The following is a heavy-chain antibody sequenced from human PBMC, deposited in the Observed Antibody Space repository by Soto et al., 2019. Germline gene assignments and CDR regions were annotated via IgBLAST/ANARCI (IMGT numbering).Heavy chain of an antibody. D-gene: IGHD3-10*01. CDR2: IYWDDDK. V-gene: IGHV2-5*02. CDR3: THIVYYGSWRGALDV. CDR1: GFSLRTSEVG. Sequence: QITLKESGPTLVKPTQTLTLTCTFSGFSLRTSEVGVGWVRQPPGKALEWLALIYWDDDKRYSPSLKSRLTIVKDTSNNLVVLIMANMDPVDTGTYYCTHIVYYGSWRGALDVWGQGTTVTVSS. J-gene: IGHJ6*02.